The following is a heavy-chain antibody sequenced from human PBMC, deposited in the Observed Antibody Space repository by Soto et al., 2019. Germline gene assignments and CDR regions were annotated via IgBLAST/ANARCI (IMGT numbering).Heavy chain of an antibody. Sequence: SETLSLTCTVSGGSISTYDWSWIRQSPGKGLEWVGCIYYSGSTNYNPSLKSRVTISVDTSKNQFSLKLSSVTAADTAVYYCARVVAATSHYFDYWGQGALVTVSS. D-gene: IGHD2-15*01. V-gene: IGHV4-59*01. CDR3: ARVVAATSHYFDY. CDR1: GGSISTYD. J-gene: IGHJ4*02. CDR2: IYYSGST.